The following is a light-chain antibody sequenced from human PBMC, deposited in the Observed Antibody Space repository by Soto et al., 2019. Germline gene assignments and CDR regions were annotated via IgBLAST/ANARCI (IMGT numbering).Light chain of an antibody. CDR2: DAS. CDR3: QQYTGPPTT. CDR1: QSVSSY. Sequence: IVVSLSPATLSLYQGERATLSCRASQSVSSYLAWYQQKPGQAPRLLIYDASNRATGIPARFSGSGSGTDFTLTISRLEPEDSAVYFCQQYTGPPTTFGQGTRLEIK. V-gene: IGKV3-11*01. J-gene: IGKJ5*01.